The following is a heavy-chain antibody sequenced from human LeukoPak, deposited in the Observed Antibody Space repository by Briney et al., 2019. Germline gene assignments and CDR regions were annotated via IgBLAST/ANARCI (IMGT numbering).Heavy chain of an antibody. J-gene: IGHJ5*02. CDR1: GFTFSSYA. D-gene: IGHD1-7*01. V-gene: IGHV3-23*01. CDR2: ISGSGGST. CDR3: AKDPYNWNYDSWFDP. Sequence: PGASLRLSCAASGFTFSSYAMSWVRQAPGKGLEWVSAISGSGGSTYYADSVKGRFTISRDNSKNTLYLQMNSLRAEDTAVYYCAKDPYNWNYDSWFDPWGRGTLVTVSS.